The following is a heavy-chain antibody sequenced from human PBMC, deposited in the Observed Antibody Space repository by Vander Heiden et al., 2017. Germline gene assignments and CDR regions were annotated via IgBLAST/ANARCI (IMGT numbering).Heavy chain of an antibody. CDR3: ARDRHYDILTGLFDP. Sequence: EVQLVESGGGLVKPGGSLRLSCAASGFTLSSDSINWVPQAPGKGLEWVSSISSSSSYIYYADSVKGRFTISRDNAKKSLYLQMNSLRAEDTAVYYCARDRHYDILTGLFDPWGQGTLVTVSS. V-gene: IGHV3-21*01. J-gene: IGHJ5*02. CDR2: ISSSSSYI. D-gene: IGHD3-9*01. CDR1: GFTLSSDS.